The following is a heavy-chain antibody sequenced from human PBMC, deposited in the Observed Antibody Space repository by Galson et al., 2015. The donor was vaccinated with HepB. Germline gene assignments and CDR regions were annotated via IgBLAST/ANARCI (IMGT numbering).Heavy chain of an antibody. Sequence: SLRLSCAASGFTFSSYSMNWVRQAPGKGLEWVSYISSSSSTIYYADSVEGRFTISRDNAKNSLYLQMNSLRAEDTAVYYCARVSTHYYGSGSRLQNAFDIWGQGTMVTVSS. J-gene: IGHJ3*02. CDR1: GFTFSSYS. V-gene: IGHV3-48*01. CDR3: ARVSTHYYGSGSRLQNAFDI. D-gene: IGHD3-10*01. CDR2: ISSSSSTI.